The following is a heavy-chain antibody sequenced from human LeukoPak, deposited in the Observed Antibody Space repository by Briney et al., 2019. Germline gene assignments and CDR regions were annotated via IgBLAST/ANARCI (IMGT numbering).Heavy chain of an antibody. CDR1: GYTFTSYG. CDR3: ARGRYSGYYVDY. D-gene: IGHD3-3*01. Sequence: GSVRVSCTASGYTFTSYGMNWVRQAPGQRLEWMGWMNAGNGNTKYSQALKGRVTITRDTSESTAYMEVSSLRSEDMAVYYFARGRYSGYYVDYWGQGTLVTVSS. J-gene: IGHJ4*02. CDR2: MNAGNGNT. V-gene: IGHV1-3*03.